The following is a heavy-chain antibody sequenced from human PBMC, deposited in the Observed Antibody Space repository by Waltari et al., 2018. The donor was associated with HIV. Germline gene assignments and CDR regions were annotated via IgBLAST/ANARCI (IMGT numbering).Heavy chain of an antibody. V-gene: IGHV3-9*01. CDR3: AKDILQRTEAFDI. J-gene: IGHJ3*02. CDR2: ISWNRGSI. Sequence: EVQLVESGGGLVQPGRSLRLSCAASGFTFDDYAMHWVRQAPGKGLEWVSGISWNRGSIGYADSVKGRFTISRDNAKNSLYLQMNSLRAEDTALYYCAKDILQRTEAFDIWGQGTMVTVSS. CDR1: GFTFDDYA. D-gene: IGHD1-1*01.